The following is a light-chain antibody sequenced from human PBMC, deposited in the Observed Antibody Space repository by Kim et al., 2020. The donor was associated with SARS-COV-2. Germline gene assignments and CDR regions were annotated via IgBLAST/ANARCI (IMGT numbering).Light chain of an antibody. V-gene: IGLV2-14*01. CDR1: SSDVGFYNY. J-gene: IGLJ3*02. CDR3: TSYTTSSTLV. Sequence: QSALTQPASVSGSPGQSITISCTGTSSDVGFYNYVSWYQQYPGKVPKLMIYEVSKRPSGVSNRFSASKSGNTASLTISGLQAADEADYYCTSYTTSSTLVFGGGTQLTVL. CDR2: EVS.